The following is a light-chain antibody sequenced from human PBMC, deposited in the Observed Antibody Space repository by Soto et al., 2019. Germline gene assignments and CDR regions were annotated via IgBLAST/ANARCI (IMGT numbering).Light chain of an antibody. J-gene: IGLJ2*01. CDR1: SGSIASNY. Sequence: NFMLTQPHCVSESPGKTVTISCTRSSGSIASNYVQWYQQRPGSAPTTVIYEDNQRPSGVPDRFSGSIDSSSNSASLTISGLKTEDEADYYCQSYDTRTVVFGGGTKLTVL. V-gene: IGLV6-57*04. CDR3: QSYDTRTVV. CDR2: EDN.